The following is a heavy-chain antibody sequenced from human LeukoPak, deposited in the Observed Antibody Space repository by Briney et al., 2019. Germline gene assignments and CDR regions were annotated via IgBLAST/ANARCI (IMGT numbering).Heavy chain of an antibody. CDR1: GFTFSSYS. CDR2: ISSSSSTI. CDR3: ARDLLGSSWYR. D-gene: IGHD6-13*01. J-gene: IGHJ4*02. Sequence: GGSLRLSCAASGFTFSSYSMNWVRQAPGKGLEWVSYISSSSSTIYYADSVKGRFTISRDNAKNSLYLQMNSLRAEDTAVYYCARDLLGSSWYRGGQGTLVTVSS. V-gene: IGHV3-48*04.